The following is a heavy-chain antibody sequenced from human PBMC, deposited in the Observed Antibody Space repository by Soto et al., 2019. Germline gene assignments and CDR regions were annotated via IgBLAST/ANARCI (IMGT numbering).Heavy chain of an antibody. J-gene: IGHJ6*02. CDR1: GFTFSSYW. CDR2: IKQDGSEK. Sequence: GGSLRLSCAASGFTFSSYWMSWVRQAPGKGLEWVANIKQDGSEKYYVDSVKGRFTISRDNAKNSLYLQMNSLRAEDTAVYYCASRITAKTWCQPHWDYGMDVWGQGTTVTVSS. D-gene: IGHD2-8*01. CDR3: ASRITAKTWCQPHWDYGMDV. V-gene: IGHV3-7*03.